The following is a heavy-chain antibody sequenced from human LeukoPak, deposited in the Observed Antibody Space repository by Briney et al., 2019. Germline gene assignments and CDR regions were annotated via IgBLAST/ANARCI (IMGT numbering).Heavy chain of an antibody. V-gene: IGHV4-34*01. J-gene: IGHJ6*02. CDR2: IDHSGST. CDR3: ASYSSGWWGMDV. D-gene: IGHD6-19*01. Sequence: TSETLSLTCAVYGGSFSGYYWSWIRQPPGKGLEWIGEIDHSGSTNYNPSLKSRVTISVDTSKNQFSLKLSSVTAADTAVYYCASYSSGWWGMDVWGQGTTVTVSS. CDR1: GGSFSGYY.